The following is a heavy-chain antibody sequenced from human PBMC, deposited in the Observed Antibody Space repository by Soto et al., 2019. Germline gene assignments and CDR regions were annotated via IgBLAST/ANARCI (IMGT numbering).Heavy chain of an antibody. V-gene: IGHV1-69*13. CDR2: IIPIFGTA. CDR3: ARDDVDTAMPYGMDV. Sequence: SVKVSCKASGGTFSSYAISWVRQAPGQGLEWMGGIIPIFGTANYAQKFQGRVTITADESTSTAYMELSSLRSEDTAVYYCARDDVDTAMPYGMDVWGQGTTVTVSS. CDR1: GGTFSSYA. D-gene: IGHD5-18*01. J-gene: IGHJ6*02.